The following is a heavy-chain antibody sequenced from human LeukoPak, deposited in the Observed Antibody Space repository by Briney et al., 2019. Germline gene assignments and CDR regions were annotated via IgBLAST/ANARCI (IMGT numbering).Heavy chain of an antibody. CDR1: GGTFSSYA. CDR2: IIPIFGTA. CDR3: ARGGLMTTVTTELDY. D-gene: IGHD4-17*01. V-gene: IGHV1-69*05. J-gene: IGHJ4*02. Sequence: SVKVSCKASGGTFSSYAINWVRQAPGQGLEWMGGIIPIFGTANYAQKFQGRVTITTDESTSTAYMELSSLRSEDTAVYYCARGGLMTTVTTELDYWGQGTLVTVSS.